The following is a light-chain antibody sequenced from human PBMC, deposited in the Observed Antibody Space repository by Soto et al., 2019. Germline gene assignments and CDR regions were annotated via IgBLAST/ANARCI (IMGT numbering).Light chain of an antibody. CDR2: GAS. J-gene: IGKJ1*01. CDR1: QSVSSSY. CDR3: QQYGSSPKT. V-gene: IGKV3-20*01. Sequence: EIVLTQSPGTLSLSPGERATLSCRASQSVSSSYLAWYQQKPGQAPRLLIYGASSRATGIPDRFSGSGSGTDXTLTIXRXXXXXXXVYYCQQYGSSPKTFGQGTKVEIK.